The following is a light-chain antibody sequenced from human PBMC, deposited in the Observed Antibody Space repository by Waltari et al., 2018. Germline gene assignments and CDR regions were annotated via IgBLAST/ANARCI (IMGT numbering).Light chain of an antibody. J-gene: IGLJ2*01. CDR1: SSDVGSYNL. V-gene: IGLV2-23*02. CDR3: CSYAGSRNVV. CDR2: EVS. Sequence: QSALTQPASVSGSPGQSITISCTGTSSDVGSYNLVSWYQQHPGKAPKLMIYEVSKRPSVVSNLFSGSKSGNTASLTISVLQAEDEADYYCCSYAGSRNVVFGGGTKLTVL.